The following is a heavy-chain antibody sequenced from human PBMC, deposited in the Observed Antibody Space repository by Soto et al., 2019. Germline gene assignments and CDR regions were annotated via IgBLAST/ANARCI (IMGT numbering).Heavy chain of an antibody. CDR1: GFTFSSYA. CDR3: AKGFYGSGSYYNERAFDS. CDR2: ISSNGGST. D-gene: IGHD3-10*01. Sequence: GGSLRLSCAASGFTFSSYAMHWVRQAPGKGLEYVSAISSNGGSTYYANSVKGRFTISRDNPKNTIYLQMNSLRAEDTAVYYCAKGFYGSGSYYNERAFDSWGQGTLVTVSS. V-gene: IGHV3-64*01. J-gene: IGHJ4*02.